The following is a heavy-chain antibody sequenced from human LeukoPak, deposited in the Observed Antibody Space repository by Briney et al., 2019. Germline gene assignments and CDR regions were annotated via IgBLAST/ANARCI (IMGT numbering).Heavy chain of an antibody. D-gene: IGHD7-27*01. CDR3: ARTKLAGDYYYYYGMDV. J-gene: IGHJ6*02. Sequence: GGSLRLSCAASGFTFSSYSMNWVRQAPGKGLEWVSYISSSSSTIYYADSVKGRFTISRDNAKNSLYLQMNSLRAEDTAVYYCARTKLAGDYYYYYGMDVWGQGTTVTVSS. V-gene: IGHV3-48*04. CDR2: ISSSSSTI. CDR1: GFTFSSYS.